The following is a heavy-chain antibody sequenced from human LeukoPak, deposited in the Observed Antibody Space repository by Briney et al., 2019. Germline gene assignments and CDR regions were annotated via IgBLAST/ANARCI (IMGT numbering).Heavy chain of an antibody. V-gene: IGHV4-4*09. CDR3: ARGADNYSNSYHYYYYMDV. J-gene: IGHJ6*03. Sequence: SETLSLTCTVSGGSISIYYWSWIRQPPGKGLEWIGYIYTSGSTNYNPSLKSRVTISVDTSKNQFSLKLSSVTAADTAVYYCARGADNYSNSYHYYYYMDVWGKGTTVTVSS. CDR1: GGSISIYY. CDR2: IYTSGST. D-gene: IGHD4-11*01.